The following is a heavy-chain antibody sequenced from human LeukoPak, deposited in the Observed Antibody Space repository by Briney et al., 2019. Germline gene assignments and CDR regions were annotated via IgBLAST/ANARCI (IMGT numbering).Heavy chain of an antibody. CDR2: INPNSGGT. V-gene: IGHV1-2*02. CDR1: GYTFTGYY. Sequence: GASVKVSCKASGYTFTGYYMHWVRQAPGQGLEWMGWINPNSGGTNYAQKFQGRVTMTRDTSISTAYMELSRLRSDDTAVYYCARVRVRRGAGDWFDPWGQGTLVTVSS. D-gene: IGHD3-10*01. J-gene: IGHJ5*02. CDR3: ARVRVRRGAGDWFDP.